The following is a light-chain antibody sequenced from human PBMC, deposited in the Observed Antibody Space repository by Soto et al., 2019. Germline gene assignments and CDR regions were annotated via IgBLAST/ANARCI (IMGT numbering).Light chain of an antibody. Sequence: IQISHSPSTLPASVGDRVAITSLASQTISSWLAWYQQQSGKAPKLLIYATDTLQSGVPARFSGSGSGTDYTLTISSLQPEDFATYYCQQSYNTPQTFGQGTKVDI. J-gene: IGKJ1*01. CDR2: ATD. CDR3: QQSYNTPQT. CDR1: QTISSW. V-gene: IGKV1-39*01.